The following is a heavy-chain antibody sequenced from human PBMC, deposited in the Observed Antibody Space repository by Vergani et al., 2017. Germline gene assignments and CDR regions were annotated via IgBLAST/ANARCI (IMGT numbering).Heavy chain of an antibody. CDR2: IYYSGNT. J-gene: IGHJ4*02. D-gene: IGHD2-2*01. CDR3: ARGRYCSTTSCYGVIYFDY. Sequence: QVQLQESGPGLVKPSQTLSLTCSVSGGSISSGDYYWSWLRQSPGKGLEWIGYIYYSGNTHYNPALKSRITISVDTSKNQFSLQLSSVTAADTAVYYCARGRYCSTTSCYGVIYFDYWGLGTLVTVSS. CDR1: GGSISSGDYY. V-gene: IGHV4-30-4*08.